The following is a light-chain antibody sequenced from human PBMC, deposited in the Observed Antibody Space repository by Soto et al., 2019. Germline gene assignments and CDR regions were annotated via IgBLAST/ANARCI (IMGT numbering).Light chain of an antibody. CDR3: QQYMSYT. CDR1: QSISNW. Sequence: SQMTQAPPTVYPTVGNRATSVCRASQSISNWLAWYQQKPGTAPKLLIYHASTLESGVPSRFSGSGSGTEFMLTISCLQPDDFATYYGQQYMSYTFGQGTKVDIK. J-gene: IGKJ1*01. CDR2: HAS. V-gene: IGKV1-5*02.